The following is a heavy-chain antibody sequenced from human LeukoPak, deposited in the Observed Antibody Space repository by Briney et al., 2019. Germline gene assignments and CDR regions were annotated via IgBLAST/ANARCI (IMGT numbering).Heavy chain of an antibody. CDR1: GYTFTNYP. CDR3: TRDSYCSGGRCYSRVGY. V-gene: IGHV7-4-1*02. D-gene: IGHD2-15*01. J-gene: IGHJ4*02. Sequence: ASVKVSCKASGYTFTNYPMNWVRQAPGRGLEWMGWIDTNTGNPTYAQGFTGRFVFSLDTPVTTAYLQISSLKAEDTAVYYCTRDSYCSGGRCYSRVGYWGQGTLVTVSS. CDR2: IDTNTGNP.